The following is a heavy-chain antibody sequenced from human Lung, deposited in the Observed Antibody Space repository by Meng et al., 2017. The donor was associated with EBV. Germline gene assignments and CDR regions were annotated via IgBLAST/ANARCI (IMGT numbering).Heavy chain of an antibody. CDR1: GGSFSGYP. CDR2: INRSGST. CDR3: ARVNLRAQLYTQLPYFDF. J-gene: IGHJ4*02. D-gene: IGHD3-16*02. Sequence: VHLQQGGAGLLKPSETLSLTCAVYGGSFSGYPWSWIRRTPGKGLEWIGEINRSGSTNYNPSLKSRVTISVDTSKNQFSLKLNSVTAAATAVYYCARVNLRAQLYTQLPYFDFWGQGTLVTVFS. V-gene: IGHV4-34*01.